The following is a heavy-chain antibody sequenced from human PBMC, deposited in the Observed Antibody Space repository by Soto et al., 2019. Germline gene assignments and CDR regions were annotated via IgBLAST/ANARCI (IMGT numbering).Heavy chain of an antibody. V-gene: IGHV1-2*04. CDR3: ARGIGTIFGVVADYYYGMDV. D-gene: IGHD3-3*01. CDR1: GYTFTGYY. CDR2: INPNSGGT. Sequence: ASVKVSCKASGYTFTGYYMHWVRQAPGQGLEWMGWINPNSGGTNYAQKFQGWVTMTRDTSISTAYMELSRLRSDDTAVYYCARGIGTIFGVVADYYYGMDVWGQGTTVTVSS. J-gene: IGHJ6*02.